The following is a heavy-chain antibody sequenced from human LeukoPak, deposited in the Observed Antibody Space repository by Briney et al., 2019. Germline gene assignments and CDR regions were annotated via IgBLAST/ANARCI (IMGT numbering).Heavy chain of an antibody. CDR1: GYTFTSYG. J-gene: IGHJ4*02. D-gene: IGHD3-10*01. Sequence: GASVKVSCKASGYTFTSYGISWVRQAPGQGLEWMGWISAYNGNTNYAQKLQGRVTMTTDTSTSTAYMELRSLRSDDTAVYYCARDWGITTVRGVSGHRDFDYWGQGTLVTVSS. CDR3: ARDWGITTVRGVSGHRDFDY. CDR2: ISAYNGNT. V-gene: IGHV1-18*01.